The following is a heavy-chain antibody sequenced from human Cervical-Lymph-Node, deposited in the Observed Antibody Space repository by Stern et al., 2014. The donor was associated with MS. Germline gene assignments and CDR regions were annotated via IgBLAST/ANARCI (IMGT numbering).Heavy chain of an antibody. D-gene: IGHD6-13*01. J-gene: IGHJ6*02. Sequence: VQLVQSGAEVKKPGASVKVSCKASGYTFISDEINWVRQAPGQGLEWGGWMNPSSGHTGYAQKFQGRVSMTRDTSISTAYMELSSLTSEDTALYFCARVRIAAAVTYGMDVWGQGTTVIVSS. CDR2: MNPSSGHT. V-gene: IGHV1-8*01. CDR3: ARVRIAAAVTYGMDV. CDR1: GYTFISDE.